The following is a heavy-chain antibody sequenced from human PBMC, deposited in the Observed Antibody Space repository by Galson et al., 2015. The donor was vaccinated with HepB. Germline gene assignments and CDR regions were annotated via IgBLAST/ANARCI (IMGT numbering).Heavy chain of an antibody. CDR2: ISGSGGGT. J-gene: IGHJ4*02. V-gene: IGHV3-23*01. CDR3: AKLPNYDILTGYYHYFDY. CDR1: GFTFSGYA. Sequence: SLRLSCAASGFTFSGYAMSWVRQAPGKGLEWVSAISGSGGGTYYADSVKGRFTISRDNSKNTLYLQMNSLRAEDTAVYYCAKLPNYDILTGYYHYFDYWGQGTLVTVSS. D-gene: IGHD3-9*01.